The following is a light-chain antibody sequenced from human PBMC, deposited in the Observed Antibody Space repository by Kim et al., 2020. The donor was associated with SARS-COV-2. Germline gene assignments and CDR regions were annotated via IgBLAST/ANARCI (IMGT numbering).Light chain of an antibody. CDR3: AAWDDCLNGYV. V-gene: IGLV1-44*01. CDR2: TNN. Sequence: GQRVTISCAGRSSNIGSNTVNWYQQLPGTAPKLLIYTNNQRPSGVPDRFSGSKSGTSASLAISGLQSEDEADYYCAAWDDCLNGYVFGTGTKVTVL. J-gene: IGLJ1*01. CDR1: SSNIGSNT.